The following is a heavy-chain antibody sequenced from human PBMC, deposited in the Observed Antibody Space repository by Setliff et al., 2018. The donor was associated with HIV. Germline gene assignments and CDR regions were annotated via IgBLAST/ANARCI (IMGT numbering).Heavy chain of an antibody. Sequence: GASVKVSCKASGGTFSTHAINWVRQAPGQGLEWMGGIIPIFGTTHYAQKFQGRVTITTDESTNTAYMELGSLRSEDTAVYYCASVPMGYSGYNPDSGSYYHHYCLDVWGQGTTVTVSS. CDR2: IIPIFGTT. CDR1: GGTFSTHA. CDR3: ASVPMGYSGYNPDSGSYYHHYCLDV. D-gene: IGHD5-12*01. J-gene: IGHJ6*02. V-gene: IGHV1-69*05.